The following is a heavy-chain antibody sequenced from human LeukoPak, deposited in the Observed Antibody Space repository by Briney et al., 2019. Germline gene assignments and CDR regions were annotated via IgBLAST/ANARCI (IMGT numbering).Heavy chain of an antibody. D-gene: IGHD6-19*01. V-gene: IGHV3-23*01. Sequence: PGGSLRLSCAASGFTFSSYAMSWVRQAPGKGLEWVSAISGGGTSTYYADPVKGRFTISRDNSKNTLYLQMNSLRAEDTAVYYCAKRPSSSGWYPDYWGQGTLVTVSS. J-gene: IGHJ4*02. CDR3: AKRPSSSGWYPDY. CDR1: GFTFSSYA. CDR2: ISGGGTST.